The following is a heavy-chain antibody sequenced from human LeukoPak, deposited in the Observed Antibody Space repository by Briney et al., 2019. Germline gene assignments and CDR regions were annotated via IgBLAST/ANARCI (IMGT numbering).Heavy chain of an antibody. D-gene: IGHD3-22*01. V-gene: IGHV3-7*01. J-gene: IGHJ4*02. CDR3: ARDLYRIVVVPHYFDY. Sequence: GGSLRLSCAASGFTFSTYWMSWVRQAPGKGLEWVANIKQDGSEKYYVDSVKGRFTISRDNAKNSLYLQMNSLRAEDTAVYYCARDLYRIVVVPHYFDYWGQGTLVTVSS. CDR2: IKQDGSEK. CDR1: GFTFSTYW.